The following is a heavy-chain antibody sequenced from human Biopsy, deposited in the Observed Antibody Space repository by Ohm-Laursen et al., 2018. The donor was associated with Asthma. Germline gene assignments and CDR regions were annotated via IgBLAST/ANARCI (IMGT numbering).Heavy chain of an antibody. Sequence: SETLSLTCAVSGGSISSYYWSWIRQPPGKGLEWIGYIYFSGSTNYNPSLKSRVTMSVDTSKNQFSLNLRSVTAADTAVYFCSRNEIEDGIYFDNWGQGTLVTVSS. CDR1: GGSISSYY. V-gene: IGHV4-59*01. CDR2: IYFSGST. D-gene: IGHD5-24*01. J-gene: IGHJ4*02. CDR3: SRNEIEDGIYFDN.